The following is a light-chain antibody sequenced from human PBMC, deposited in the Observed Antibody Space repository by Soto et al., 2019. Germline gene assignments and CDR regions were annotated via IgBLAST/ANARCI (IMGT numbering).Light chain of an antibody. CDR1: QSISTW. J-gene: IGKJ2*01. Sequence: DIQMTQSPSTLSASVGDRVTITCRASQSISTWLAWYQQKPGKAPKLLIYKASSLESGVPSRFSGSGSGTEFTLTISSLQPDDFATYYCQQYNSYVFTFGQGTNLEI. CDR3: QQYNSYVFT. CDR2: KAS. V-gene: IGKV1-5*03.